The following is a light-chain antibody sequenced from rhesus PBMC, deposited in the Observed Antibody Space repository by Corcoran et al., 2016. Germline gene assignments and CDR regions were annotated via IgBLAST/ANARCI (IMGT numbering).Light chain of an antibody. CDR3: CSYAGSYTDI. CDR1: SSDIGGYNY. J-gene: IGLJ1*01. CDR2: EVS. Sequence: QAALTQPRSVSGSPGQSVTISCTGTSSDIGGYNYVSWYQQHPGTAPKLMIYEVSKRPSGVSDRFSGSKSGDTASLTISGLQAEDETLYYCCSYAGSYTDIFGAGTRLTVL. V-gene: IGLV2-32*01.